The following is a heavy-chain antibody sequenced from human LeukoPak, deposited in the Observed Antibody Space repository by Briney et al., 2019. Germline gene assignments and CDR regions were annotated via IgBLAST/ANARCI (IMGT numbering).Heavy chain of an antibody. Sequence: SETLSLTCGVSGGSLSRYYWSWIRQPPGRGLEWIGEINTGGSTNYNPSLKGRVTISVDTSKNQFSLNLDSVTAAATAVYYCARDDLVSTSTGGFDVWGQGILVTVSS. D-gene: IGHD2-8*02. J-gene: IGHJ4*02. CDR1: GGSLSRYY. CDR3: ARDDLVSTSTGGFDV. V-gene: IGHV4-34*01. CDR2: INTGGST.